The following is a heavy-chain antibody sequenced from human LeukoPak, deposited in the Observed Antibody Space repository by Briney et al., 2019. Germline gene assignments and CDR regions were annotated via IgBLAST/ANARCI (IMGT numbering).Heavy chain of an antibody. CDR2: INPNSGNT. Sequence: ASVKLSCKASGYTFTSYDSNWVRQATGQALEWMGWINPNSGNTGYAQKFQGRVTMTRNTSTSTAYMELSSLRSEDPAVYYCAREFGDSYYEGDWFDPWGQGTLVTASS. CDR1: GYTFTSYD. CDR3: AREFGDSYYEGDWFDP. V-gene: IGHV1-8*01. J-gene: IGHJ5*02. D-gene: IGHD3-10*01.